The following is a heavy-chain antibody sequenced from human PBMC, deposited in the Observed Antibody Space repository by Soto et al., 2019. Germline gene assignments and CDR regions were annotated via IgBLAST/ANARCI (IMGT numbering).Heavy chain of an antibody. J-gene: IGHJ5*02. CDR1: GFTFSSYA. CDR3: AKSMATTNWFDP. D-gene: IGHD5-18*01. CDR2: ISGSGGST. V-gene: IGHV3-23*01. Sequence: GGSLRLSCAASGFTFSSYAMSWVRQAPGKGLEWVSVISGSGGSTYYADSVKGRFTISRDNSKNTLYLQMNSLRAEATAVYYCAKSMATTNWFDPWGQGTLVTVSS.